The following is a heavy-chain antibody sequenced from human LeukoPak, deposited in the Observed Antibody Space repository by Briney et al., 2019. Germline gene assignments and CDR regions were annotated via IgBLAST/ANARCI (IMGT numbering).Heavy chain of an antibody. CDR3: ARNPDYGGYGWFDP. CDR2: IYSGGST. V-gene: IGHV3-53*01. CDR1: GFTVSSNY. J-gene: IGHJ5*02. Sequence: PGGSLRPSCAASGFTVSSNYMSWVRQAPGKGLEWVSVIYSGGSTYYADSVKGRFTISRDNSKNTLYLQMNSLRAEDTAVYYCARNPDYGGYGWFDPWGQGTLVTVSS. D-gene: IGHD4-17*01.